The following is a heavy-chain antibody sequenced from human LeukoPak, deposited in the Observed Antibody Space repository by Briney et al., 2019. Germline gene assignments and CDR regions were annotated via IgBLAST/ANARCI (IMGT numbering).Heavy chain of an antibody. D-gene: IGHD3-22*01. V-gene: IGHV3-11*01. CDR2: ISSSGSTI. J-gene: IGHJ4*02. CDR3: AKDIRHHYYDSSGYYLTFDY. CDR1: GFTFSDYY. Sequence: KPGGSLRLSCAASGFTFSDYYMSWIRQAPGKGLEWVSYISSSGSTIYYADSVKGRFTISRDNSKNSLYLQMNSLRTEDTALYYCAKDIRHHYYDSSGYYLTFDYWGQGTLVTVSS.